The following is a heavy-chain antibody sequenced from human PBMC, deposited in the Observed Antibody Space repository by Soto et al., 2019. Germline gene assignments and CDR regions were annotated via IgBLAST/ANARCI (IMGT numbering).Heavy chain of an antibody. V-gene: IGHV5-10-1*01. D-gene: IGHD3-10*01. CDR1: GYSFTSYW. J-gene: IGHJ6*02. Sequence: GESLKISCKGSGYSFTSYWISWVRQMPGKGLEWMGRIDPSDSYTNYSPSFQGHVTISADKSISTAYLQWSSLKASDTAMYYCARRDGGSGSYYNYYYYGMDVWGQGTTVTVSS. CDR3: ARRDGGSGSYYNYYYYGMDV. CDR2: IDPSDSYT.